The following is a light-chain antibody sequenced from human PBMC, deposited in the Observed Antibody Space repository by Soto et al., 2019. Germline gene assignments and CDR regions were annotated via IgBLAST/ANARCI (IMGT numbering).Light chain of an antibody. Sequence: ESVMTQSPPSLSVTPGEPASISCRSSQSLLHSNGFQYLDWYPQKPGQSPQLLIYLGFNRASGVPDRFSGSGSGTDFTLKISRVEAEDVGIYFCMQPLEAPWTFGQGTKVDIK. V-gene: IGKV2-28*01. CDR3: MQPLEAPWT. CDR2: LGF. J-gene: IGKJ1*01. CDR1: QSLLHSNGFQY.